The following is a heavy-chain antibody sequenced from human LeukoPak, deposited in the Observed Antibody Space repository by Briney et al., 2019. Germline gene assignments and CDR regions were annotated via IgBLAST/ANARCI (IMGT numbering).Heavy chain of an antibody. D-gene: IGHD6-13*01. CDR1: GFTFSGSI. CDR2: IRSKRNNYAT. V-gene: IGHV3-73*01. CDR3: SRLEDSSPIEVALDI. J-gene: IGHJ3*02. Sequence: GGSLRLSCPASGFTFSGSIMHWVRQAAGKGREWVGRIRSKRNNYATAYAASVKGRFTISRDDSKNTAYLHMDSLKTEDTALYYCSRLEDSSPIEVALDIWGQGTVVTVSS.